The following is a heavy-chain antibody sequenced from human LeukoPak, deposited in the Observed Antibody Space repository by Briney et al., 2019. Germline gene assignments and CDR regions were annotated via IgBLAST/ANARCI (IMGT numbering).Heavy chain of an antibody. CDR1: GFTFSSYA. CDR2: ISGSGGST. Sequence: GGSLRLSCAASGFTFSSYAMSWVRQAPGKGLEWVSAISGSGGSTYYADSVKGRFTISRDNSKNTLYLQMNSLRAEDTAVYYCAKESRSSTSCYSPADWFDPWGQGTLVTVSS. CDR3: AKESRSSTSCYSPADWFDP. D-gene: IGHD2-2*01. J-gene: IGHJ5*02. V-gene: IGHV3-23*01.